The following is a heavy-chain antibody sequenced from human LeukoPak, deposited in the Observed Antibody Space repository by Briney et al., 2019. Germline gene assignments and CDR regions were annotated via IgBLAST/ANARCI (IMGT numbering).Heavy chain of an antibody. Sequence: SETLSLTCTVSGGSISSYYWSWIQQPPRKGLEWIGYIYYSGSTNYNPSLKSRVTISVDTSKNQFSLKLSSVTAADTAVYYCASYGAKGGYYYDYWGQGTLVTVSS. CDR2: IYYSGST. CDR3: ASYGAKGGYYYDY. J-gene: IGHJ4*02. V-gene: IGHV4-59*01. D-gene: IGHD6-13*01. CDR1: GGSISSYY.